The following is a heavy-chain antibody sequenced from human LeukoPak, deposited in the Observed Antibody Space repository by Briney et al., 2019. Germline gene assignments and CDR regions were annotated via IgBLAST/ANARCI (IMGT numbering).Heavy chain of an antibody. CDR3: VKDRTGTYTLDY. D-gene: IGHD3-10*01. J-gene: IGHJ4*02. CDR1: GFIFSSYG. V-gene: IGHV3-30*19. CDR2: ISDDGSRQ. Sequence: GRSLRLSCAASGFIFSSYGMHWGRQAPGKGLEWVAFISDDGSRQHYADSVKGRLTISRDNSKNTLNLQMNSLRAEDTAVYYCVKDRTGTYTLDYWGQGTLVTVSS.